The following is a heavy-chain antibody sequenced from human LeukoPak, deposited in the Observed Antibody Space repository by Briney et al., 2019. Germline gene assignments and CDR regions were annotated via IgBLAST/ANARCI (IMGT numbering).Heavy chain of an antibody. Sequence: GGSLRLSCAASGFTFSSYSMIWVRQAPGKGLEWVSYISSSSSYTNYADSVKGRFTISRDNAKNSLYLQMNSLRVEDTAVYYCARDWGESSSGSYSEFDYWGQGTLVTVSS. CDR1: GFTFSSYS. V-gene: IGHV3-21*05. J-gene: IGHJ4*02. D-gene: IGHD1-26*01. CDR2: ISSSSSYT. CDR3: ARDWGESSSGSYSEFDY.